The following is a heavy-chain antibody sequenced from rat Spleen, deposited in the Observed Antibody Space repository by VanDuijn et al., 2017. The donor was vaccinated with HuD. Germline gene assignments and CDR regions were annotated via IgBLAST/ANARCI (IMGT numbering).Heavy chain of an antibody. V-gene: IGHV5S23*01. CDR3: GRTSLQWFRMDA. J-gene: IGHJ4*01. Sequence: EVQLVESGGGLVQPGRSLKFSCAASGFTFGDYAMAWVRQAPKKGLEWVASISNTGGGNTYHRDSVKGRFSISRDNAKSTLYLQMDSLRSEDTGMYYCGRTSLQWFRMDAWGQGTSLTVSS. CDR1: GFTFGDYA. CDR2: ISNTGGGNT. D-gene: IGHD1-1*01.